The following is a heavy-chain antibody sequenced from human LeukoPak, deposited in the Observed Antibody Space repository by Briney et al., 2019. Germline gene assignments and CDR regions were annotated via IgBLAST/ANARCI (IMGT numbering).Heavy chain of an antibody. D-gene: IGHD3-22*01. V-gene: IGHV1-2*02. J-gene: IGHJ4*02. Sequence: ASVKVSCKASGYTFTGYFIHWVRQAPGQGLEWMGWINPKSGGTNYAQKFQGRVTMTRDSSISTAYMEVSRLRSDDTAVYYCAGHSNQRDFYDSSGYLDYWGQGTLVSVSS. CDR1: GYTFTGYF. CDR2: INPKSGGT. CDR3: AGHSNQRDFYDSSGYLDY.